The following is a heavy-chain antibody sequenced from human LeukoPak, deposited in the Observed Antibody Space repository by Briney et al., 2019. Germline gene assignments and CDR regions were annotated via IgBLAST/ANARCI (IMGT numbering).Heavy chain of an antibody. D-gene: IGHD4-17*01. V-gene: IGHV3-30*04. Sequence: PGGSLRLSCAASGFTFSSYAMHWVRQAPGKGLEWVTVISYDGSNKYYADSVKGRFTISRDDSKNTLYLQMNSLRIEDTAVYYCARGPSTVIPVDFDYWGQGTLVTVSS. CDR3: ARGPSTVIPVDFDY. J-gene: IGHJ4*02. CDR1: GFTFSSYA. CDR2: ISYDGSNK.